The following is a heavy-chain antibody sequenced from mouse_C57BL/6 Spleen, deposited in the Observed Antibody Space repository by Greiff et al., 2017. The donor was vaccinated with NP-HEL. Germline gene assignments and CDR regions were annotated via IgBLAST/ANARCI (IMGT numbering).Heavy chain of an antibody. J-gene: IGHJ2*01. CDR3: DSCVRLGSSLTFYLDY. V-gene: IGHV5-4*01. D-gene: IGHD1-1*01. Sequence: EVQLLESGGGLVKPGESLKLSCAASGFTFTSYAMYWVRQTPEKRLEWVATISDGGSSTYYPDNIKGRFTISSDNARNNLYLKMSHLKSEDAAMYYCDSCVRLGSSLTFYLDYWGQGTTLTVSS. CDR2: ISDGGSST. CDR1: GFTFTSYA.